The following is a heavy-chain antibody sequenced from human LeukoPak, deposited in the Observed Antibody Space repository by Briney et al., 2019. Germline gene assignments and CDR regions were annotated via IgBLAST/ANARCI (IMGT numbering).Heavy chain of an antibody. Sequence: PRRSLRPSCAVSAFCVSSFGVRWVRRAPGKGLGWGAFLRYDGSDKYYADSVKGRFTISRDNSKNTLYLQMSSLTAEDTAVYYCAKGPLYYDSSGYYPEYWGQGTLVTVSS. D-gene: IGHD3-22*01. V-gene: IGHV3-30*02. CDR1: AFCVSSFG. J-gene: IGHJ4*02. CDR3: AKGPLYYDSSGYYPEY. CDR2: LRYDGSDK.